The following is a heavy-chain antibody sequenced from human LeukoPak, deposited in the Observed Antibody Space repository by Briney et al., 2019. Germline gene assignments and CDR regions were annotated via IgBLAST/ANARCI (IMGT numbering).Heavy chain of an antibody. V-gene: IGHV3-53*01. CDR1: GFTVSSNY. CDR2: IYSGGST. Sequence: PGGSLRLSCAASGFTVSSNYMSWVRQAPGKGLEWVSVIYSGGSTYYADSVKGRFTISRDNSKNTLYLQMNSLRAEDTAVYYCAKEYQLLLFFDYWGQGTLVTVSS. CDR3: AKEYQLLLFFDY. J-gene: IGHJ4*02. D-gene: IGHD2-2*01.